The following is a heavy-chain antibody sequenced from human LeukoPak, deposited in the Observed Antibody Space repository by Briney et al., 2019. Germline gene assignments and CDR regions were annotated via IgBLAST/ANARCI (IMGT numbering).Heavy chain of an antibody. J-gene: IGHJ6*02. Sequence: GGSLRLSCAASGFTFSSYSMNWVRQAPGKGLEWVSSISSSSSYIYYADSVKGRFTISRDNAKNSLYLQMNSLRAEDTAVYHCASSDLADYYYYGMDVWGQGTTVTVSS. CDR3: ASSDLADYYYYGMDV. D-gene: IGHD2-21*02. CDR2: ISSSSSYI. V-gene: IGHV3-21*01. CDR1: GFTFSSYS.